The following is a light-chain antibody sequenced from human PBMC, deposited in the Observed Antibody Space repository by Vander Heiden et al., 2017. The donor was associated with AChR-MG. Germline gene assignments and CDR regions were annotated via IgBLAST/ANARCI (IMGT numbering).Light chain of an antibody. Sequence: QPVLTQPPSASASLGASVTLTCTLRRGYSKYKVDWYQQRPGKGPRFVMRVGTGVSWGSKGDGIPDRFSVGGSGLNRYLTIKNIQEEDESDYDGWSDHGNGSDFIVVLGTGTKVTVL. CDR1: RGYSKYK. CDR3: WSDHGNGSDFIVV. CDR2: VGTGVSWG. J-gene: IGLJ1*01. V-gene: IGLV9-49*01.